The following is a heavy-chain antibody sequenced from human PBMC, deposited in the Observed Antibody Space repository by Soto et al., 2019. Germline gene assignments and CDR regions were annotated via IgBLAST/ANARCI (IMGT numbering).Heavy chain of an antibody. CDR2: INHSGST. J-gene: IGHJ4*02. D-gene: IGHD4-4*01. CDR1: GGSFRGYY. V-gene: IGHV4-34*01. CDR3: ARTLGPQVTGYVDSDYRWTIDQ. Sequence: PSATLSLTGAGYGGSFRGYYWRWIRQPPGKGLEWIGEINHSGSTYYNPSLLSRVTISADTSKNQFFLRLTSVTAADTGVYFCARTLGPQVTGYVDSDYRWTIDQWGQGTLVTSPQ.